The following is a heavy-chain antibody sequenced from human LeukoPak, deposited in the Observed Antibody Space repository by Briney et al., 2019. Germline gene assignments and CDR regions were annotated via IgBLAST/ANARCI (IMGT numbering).Heavy chain of an antibody. CDR3: ARESITGDRDFDY. Sequence: GGSLRLSCAASGFSFSSYSMNWVRQAPGRGLEWISYISSGSRTIFYADSVKGRFTISRDDAKNSLYLLMDSLRADDTAVYYCARESITGDRDFDYWGQGTLITVSS. J-gene: IGHJ4*02. CDR1: GFSFSSYS. V-gene: IGHV3-48*01. D-gene: IGHD7-27*01. CDR2: ISSGSRTI.